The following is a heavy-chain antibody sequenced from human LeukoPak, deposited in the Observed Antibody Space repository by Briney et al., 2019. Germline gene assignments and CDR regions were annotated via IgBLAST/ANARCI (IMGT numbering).Heavy chain of an antibody. J-gene: IGHJ4*02. CDR3: ARYRFGGYCSGGSCYYFDY. CDR2: ISYDGSNK. Sequence: GGSLRLSCAASGFTFSSYGMHWVRQAPGKGLEWVAVISYDGSNKYYADSVKGRFTISRDNSKNTLYLQMNSLRAEDTAVYYCARYRFGGYCSGGSCYYFDYWGPGTLVTVSS. CDR1: GFTFSSYG. D-gene: IGHD2-15*01. V-gene: IGHV3-33*01.